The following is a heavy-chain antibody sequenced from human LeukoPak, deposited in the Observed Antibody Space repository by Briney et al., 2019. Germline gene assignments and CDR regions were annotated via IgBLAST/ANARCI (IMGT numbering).Heavy chain of an antibody. CDR3: AIAVAGTYYYYYYGMDV. CDR2: INPNSGGT. V-gene: IGHV1-2*02. CDR1: GYTFTGYY. Sequence: GASVKVSCKASGYTFTGYYMHWVRQAPGQGLEWMGWINPNSGGTNYAQKFQGRVTMTRDTSTSTAYMELSRLRSDDTAVYYCAIAVAGTYYYYYYGMDVWGQGTTVTVSS. D-gene: IGHD6-19*01. J-gene: IGHJ6*02.